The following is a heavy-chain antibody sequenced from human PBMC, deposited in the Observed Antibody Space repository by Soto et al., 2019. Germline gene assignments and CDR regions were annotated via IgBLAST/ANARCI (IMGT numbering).Heavy chain of an antibody. D-gene: IGHD3-22*01. CDR3: ARLYYYDSSGYPYYFDY. CDR2: IYPGGSDT. J-gene: IGHJ4*02. V-gene: IGHV5-51*01. CDR1: GYSFTSYW. Sequence: GEALKSSGRGSGYSFTSYWIGWGRQMPGKGLGVMGSIYPGGSDTRYSPTFQGQVTISADKSISTAYLQWRSLKASDTAMYYCARLYYYDSSGYPYYFDYWGQGTLVTVSS.